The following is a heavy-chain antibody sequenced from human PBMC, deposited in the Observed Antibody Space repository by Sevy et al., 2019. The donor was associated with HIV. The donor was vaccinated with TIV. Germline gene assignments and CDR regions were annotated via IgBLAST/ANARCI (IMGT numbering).Heavy chain of an antibody. CDR1: GFTVSSNY. V-gene: IGHV3-53*01. D-gene: IGHD1-26*01. CDR2: IYSGGST. Sequence: GGSLRLSCAASGFTVSSNYMSWVRQAPGKGLEWVSVIYSGGSTYYAGPVRGGLTISRDNSKNTRYLQMNSLGAEDTAVKYCARAPPEYSGSYYDYWGQGTLVTVSS. CDR3: ARAPPEYSGSYYDY. J-gene: IGHJ4*02.